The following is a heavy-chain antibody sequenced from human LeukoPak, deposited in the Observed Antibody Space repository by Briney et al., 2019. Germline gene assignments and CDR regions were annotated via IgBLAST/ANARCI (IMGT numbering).Heavy chain of an antibody. CDR3: ARVEYGDYGGYFDY. J-gene: IGHJ4*02. CDR1: GFTFSNYG. CDR2: ISDNGNDK. Sequence: GGSLRLSCAVSGFTFSNYGMHWVRQAPGKGLEWVAVISDNGNDKYYIDSVKGRFTISRDNSKNTLYLQMNSLRAEDTAVYYCARVEYGDYGGYFDYWGQGTLVTVSS. D-gene: IGHD4-17*01. V-gene: IGHV3-30*03.